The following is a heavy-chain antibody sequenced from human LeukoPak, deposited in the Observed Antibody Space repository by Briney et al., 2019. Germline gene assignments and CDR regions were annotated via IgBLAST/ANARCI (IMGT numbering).Heavy chain of an antibody. D-gene: IGHD1-26*01. Sequence: GGSLRLSCAASGFPFRNYSMNWVRQAPGKGLEWVANIKQDGSEKYYVDSVKGRFTISRDNAENSLYLQMNSLRAEDTAVYYCARDKVVGATKFDYWGQGTLVTVSS. V-gene: IGHV3-7*01. CDR2: IKQDGSEK. J-gene: IGHJ4*02. CDR1: GFPFRNYS. CDR3: ARDKVVGATKFDY.